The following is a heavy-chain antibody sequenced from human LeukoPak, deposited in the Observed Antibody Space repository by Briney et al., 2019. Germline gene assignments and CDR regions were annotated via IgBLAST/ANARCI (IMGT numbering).Heavy chain of an antibody. J-gene: IGHJ6*02. Sequence: GASVKVSCKASGYTFTSYDINWVRQATGQGLEWMGWMNPNSGNTGYAQKFQGRVTMTRNTSISTAYMELSSLRSEDTAVYYCARGRPRAARRPYYYYGMDVWGQGTTVTVSS. CDR2: MNPNSGNT. CDR1: GYTFTSYD. D-gene: IGHD6-6*01. V-gene: IGHV1-8*01. CDR3: ARGRPRAARRPYYYYGMDV.